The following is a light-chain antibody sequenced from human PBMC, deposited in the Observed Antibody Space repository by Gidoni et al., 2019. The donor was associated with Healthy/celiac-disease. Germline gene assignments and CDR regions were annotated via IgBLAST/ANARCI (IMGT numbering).Light chain of an antibody. CDR2: GKN. V-gene: IGLV3-19*01. CDR1: SLRSYY. CDR3: NSRDSSGNHVV. J-gene: IGLJ2*01. Sequence: SERTQDPAGSGAWGQTVRITCQGDSLRSYYASWYQKKPGQAPVLVIYGKNNRPSGIPDRFSGSSSGNTASLTITGAQAEDEADYYCNSRDSSGNHVVFGGGTKLTVL.